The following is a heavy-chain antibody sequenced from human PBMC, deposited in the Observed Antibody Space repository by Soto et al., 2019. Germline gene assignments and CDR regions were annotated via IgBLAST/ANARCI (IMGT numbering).Heavy chain of an antibody. J-gene: IGHJ5*02. CDR2: INHSGST. CDR1: GGSFSGYY. V-gene: IGHV4-34*01. D-gene: IGHD3-9*01. CDR3: ARSKKFYDILTGYYDVHWFDP. Sequence: SETLSLTCAVYGGSFSGYYWSWIRQPPGKXLEWIGEINHSGSTNYNPSLKSRVTISVDTSKNQFSLKLSSVTAADTAVYYCARSKKFYDILTGYYDVHWFDPWGQGTLVTVSS.